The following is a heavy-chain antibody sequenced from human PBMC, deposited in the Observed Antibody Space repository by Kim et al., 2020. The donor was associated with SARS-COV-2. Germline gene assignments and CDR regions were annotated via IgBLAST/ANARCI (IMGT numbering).Heavy chain of an antibody. CDR1: GFTFSHDW. V-gene: IGHV3-7*01. Sequence: GGSLRLSCAASGFTFSHDWMTWVRQAPGKGLEWVANINQDGSESYYVDSVKGRFTISRDNAKNSLYLQVNSLRVEDTAVYYCARSVFGGNYWGQGTLVSVSS. CDR2: INQDGSES. D-gene: IGHD3-10*02. CDR3: ARSVFGGNY. J-gene: IGHJ4*02.